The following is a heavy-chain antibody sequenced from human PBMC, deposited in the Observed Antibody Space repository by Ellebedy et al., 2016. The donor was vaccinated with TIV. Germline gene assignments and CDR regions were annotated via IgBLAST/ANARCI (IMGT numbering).Heavy chain of an antibody. Sequence: AASVKVSCKASGGTFSSYAISWVRQAPGQGLEWMGGIIPIFGTANYAQKFQGRVTITADESTSTAYMELSSLRSEDTAVYYCARGAYSSGRFNYYYYGMDVWGQGTTVTVSS. CDR3: ARGAYSSGRFNYYYYGMDV. V-gene: IGHV1-69*13. D-gene: IGHD6-19*01. CDR2: IIPIFGTA. J-gene: IGHJ6*02. CDR1: GGTFSSYA.